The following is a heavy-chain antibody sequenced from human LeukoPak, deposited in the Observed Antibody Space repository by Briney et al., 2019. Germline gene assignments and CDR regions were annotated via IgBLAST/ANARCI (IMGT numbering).Heavy chain of an antibody. CDR3: ARSMIAAAGTYYFDY. J-gene: IGHJ4*02. CDR2: IYYSGST. CDR1: GGSISSYY. D-gene: IGHD6-13*01. V-gene: IGHV4-59*08. Sequence: ASETLSLTCTVSGGSISSYYWSWIRQPPGKGLEWIGYIYYSGSTNYNPSPKSRVTISVDTSKNQFSLKLSSVTAADTAVYYCARSMIAAAGTYYFDYWGQGTLVTVSS.